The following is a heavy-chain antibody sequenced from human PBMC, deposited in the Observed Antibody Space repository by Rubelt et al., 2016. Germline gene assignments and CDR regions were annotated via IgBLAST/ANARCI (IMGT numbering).Heavy chain of an antibody. J-gene: IGHJ6*02. D-gene: IGHD2-15*01. V-gene: IGHV3-49*03. CDR3: TSPQRLLDGMDV. Sequence: VQLVESGGGVVQPGRSLRLSCAASGFTFSSYSMNWFRQAPGKGLEWVGFIRSKAYGGTTEYPASVKGRFTISRDDSKSIAYLQMNSLKTEDTAVYYCTSPQRLLDGMDVWGQGTTVTVSS. CDR2: IRSKAYGGTT. CDR1: GFTFSSYS.